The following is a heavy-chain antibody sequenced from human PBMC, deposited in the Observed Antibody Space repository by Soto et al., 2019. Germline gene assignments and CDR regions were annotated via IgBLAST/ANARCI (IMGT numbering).Heavy chain of an antibody. CDR2: IYYSGSA. J-gene: IGHJ5*02. D-gene: IGHD6-6*01. Sequence: SETLSLTCTVSGASISSGPYSWSWIRQHPGKGLEWIGDIYYSGSAYYNPSLESRVTMSLDTSENQFSLKLSSVTAADTAVYCCARVLPSSSYYNPFDPWGQGMLVTVSS. CDR3: ARVLPSSSYYNPFDP. CDR1: GASISSGPYS. V-gene: IGHV4-31*03.